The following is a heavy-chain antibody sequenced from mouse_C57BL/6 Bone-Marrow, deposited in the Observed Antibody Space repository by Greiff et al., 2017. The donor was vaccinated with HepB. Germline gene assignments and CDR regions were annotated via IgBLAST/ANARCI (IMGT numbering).Heavy chain of an antibody. J-gene: IGHJ4*01. V-gene: IGHV5-2*01. CDR3: ASPKSYYYYAMDY. Sequence: EVKLMESGGGLVQPGESLKLSCESNEYEFPSHDMSWVRKTPEKRLELVAAINSDGGSTYYPDTMERRFIISRDNTKNTLYLQMSSLRSEDTALYYCASPKSYYYYAMDYWGQGTSVTVSS. CDR1: EYEFPSHD. D-gene: IGHD1-1*01. CDR2: INSDGGST.